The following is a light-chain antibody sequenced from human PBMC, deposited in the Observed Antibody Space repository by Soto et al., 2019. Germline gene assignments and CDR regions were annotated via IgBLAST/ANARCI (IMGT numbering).Light chain of an antibody. CDR2: AAF. CDR3: QQSYSTPFT. Sequence: DIPMTQSPSSLSASVGDRVTITCRASQSISSYLNWYQQKPGKAPKLLIYAAFSLQSGVPSRISGSGSGTDFTLTISSLQPEDFATYYCQQSYSTPFTFGPGTKVDIQ. J-gene: IGKJ3*01. V-gene: IGKV1-39*01. CDR1: QSISSY.